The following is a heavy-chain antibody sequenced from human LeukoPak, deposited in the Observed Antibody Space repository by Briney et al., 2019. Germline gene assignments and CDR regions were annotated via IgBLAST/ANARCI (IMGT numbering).Heavy chain of an antibody. CDR1: GFTFSNYG. CDR3: AKVGTSWEELWYNWFDA. D-gene: IGHD3-16*01. V-gene: IGHV3-30*18. Sequence: GGSLRLSCVGSGFTFSNYGFHWVRQAPGKGLEWMVAISPDGSKTSFVDSARGRFTISRDNSRNTLYLQMDSLRPEDTAVYYCAKVGTSWEELWYNWFDAWGQGTLVTVSS. J-gene: IGHJ5*02. CDR2: ISPDGSKT.